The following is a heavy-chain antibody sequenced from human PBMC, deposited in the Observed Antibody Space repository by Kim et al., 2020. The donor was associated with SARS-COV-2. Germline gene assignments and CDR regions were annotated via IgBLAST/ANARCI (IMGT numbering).Heavy chain of an antibody. J-gene: IGHJ4*02. Sequence: ADSVKGRFTIARDNAKNSLYLQMNSLRAEDTAVYYCARIRYYDSSGYPDYWGQGTLVTVSS. V-gene: IGHV3-21*01. CDR3: ARIRYYDSSGYPDY. D-gene: IGHD3-22*01.